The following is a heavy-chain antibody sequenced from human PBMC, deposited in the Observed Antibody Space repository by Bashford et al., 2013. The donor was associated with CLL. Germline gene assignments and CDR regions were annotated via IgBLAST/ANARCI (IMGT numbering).Heavy chain of an antibody. CDR2: ISYDGSNK. V-gene: IGHV3-30-3*01. CDR3: ASLTDRHIVLIRGGWYFDL. Sequence: GGSLRLSCAASGFTFSSYAMHWVRQAPGKGLEWVAVISYDGSNKYYADSVKGRFTISRDNSKNTLYLQMNSLRAEDTAVYYCASLTDRHIVLIRGGWYFDLWGPWAPWSPSPQ. J-gene: IGHJ2*01. CDR1: GFTFSSYA. D-gene: IGHD2-8*01.